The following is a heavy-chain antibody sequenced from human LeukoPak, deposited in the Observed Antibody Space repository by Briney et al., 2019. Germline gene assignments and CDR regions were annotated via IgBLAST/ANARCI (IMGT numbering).Heavy chain of an antibody. CDR3: ARKHDTGVFRFAP. J-gene: IGHJ5*02. Sequence: SETLSLTCTVSGGSISSISYSWSWIRQPPGKGLEWIGYIYYTGTTYYNPSLKSRVIMSVDTSNNQFSLRLSSVTAADTAVYYCARKHDTGVFRFAPWGQGTLDTVSS. CDR1: GGSISSISYS. V-gene: IGHV4-30-4*07. CDR2: IYYTGTT. D-gene: IGHD1-14*01.